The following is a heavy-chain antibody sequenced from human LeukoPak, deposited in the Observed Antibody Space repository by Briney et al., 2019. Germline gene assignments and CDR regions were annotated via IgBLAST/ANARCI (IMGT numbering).Heavy chain of an antibody. Sequence: PGGSLRLSCAASGFTFIDYDMHWVRQVIGKGLEWVSAIGIRGDTHYSGSVKGRFTISRENAESSLHLQMNSLRAEDTAVYYCARGGIQVSGIDGFDYWGQGTLVTVSS. D-gene: IGHD6-19*01. CDR2: IGIRGDT. J-gene: IGHJ4*02. V-gene: IGHV3-13*01. CDR1: GFTFIDYD. CDR3: ARGGIQVSGIDGFDY.